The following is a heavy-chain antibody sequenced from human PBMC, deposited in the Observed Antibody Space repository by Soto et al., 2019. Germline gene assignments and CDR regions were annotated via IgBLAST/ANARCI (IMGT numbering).Heavy chain of an antibody. CDR3: ARGVPGNYGFDL. CDR2: IKGDESTT. CDR1: GFTFSSYW. D-gene: IGHD1-1*01. J-gene: IGHJ3*01. Sequence: EEQLLESGGGLVQPVGSLRLSCVDYGFTFSSYWMHWVRQATGEGLVWVSRIKGDESTTNYGDSVKGRFIISRNNARNTLYPEMNILRADETGLDDCARGVPGNYGFDLWGQGTMVTV. V-gene: IGHV3-74*01.